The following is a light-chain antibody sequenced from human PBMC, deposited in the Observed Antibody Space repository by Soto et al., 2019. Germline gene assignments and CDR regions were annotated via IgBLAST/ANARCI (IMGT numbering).Light chain of an antibody. CDR3: QSYASSLSGVV. CDR2: GNS. Sequence: QSVLTQPPSVSGAPGQRVPIACTGSSSNIGAGYDVHWYQQLPGTDPKLLIYGNSNRPSVVPDRFSGSKSGTSASLAITGLQAEYEADYYCQSYASSLSGVVFGGGTKLTVL. J-gene: IGLJ2*01. CDR1: SSNIGAGYD. V-gene: IGLV1-40*01.